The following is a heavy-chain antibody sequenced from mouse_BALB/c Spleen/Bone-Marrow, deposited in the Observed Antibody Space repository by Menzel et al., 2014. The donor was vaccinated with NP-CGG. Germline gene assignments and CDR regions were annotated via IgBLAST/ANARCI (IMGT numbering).Heavy chain of an antibody. CDR3: TRSRYGDY. V-gene: IGHV1-18*01. D-gene: IGHD2-14*01. CDR2: INPNIGGT. Sequence: VQPQQSGPELVKPGASVKISCKTFGYTFTDYTMHWVKQSHGKSLEWIGHINPNIGGTNYNQKFKGKATLTLDKSSRTAYMELRSLTSEDSAVYYSTRSRYGDYWGQGTTLTVSS. CDR1: GYTFTDYT. J-gene: IGHJ2*01.